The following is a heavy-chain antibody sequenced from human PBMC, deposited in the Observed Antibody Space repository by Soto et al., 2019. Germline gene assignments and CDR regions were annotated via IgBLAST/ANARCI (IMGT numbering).Heavy chain of an antibody. J-gene: IGHJ5*01. Sequence: SETLSLTCTVSGGSISSGNFSWTWIRQPPGKGPEWIAYIFHTGSTFYNSSLKPRVSISVDRSKNQFSLKLKSVTETDTAVYYCARVKVGDLFRFNWF. CDR1: GGSISSGNFS. D-gene: IGHD3-3*01. CDR2: IFHTGST. CDR3: ARVKVGDLFRFNWF. V-gene: IGHV4-30-2*01.